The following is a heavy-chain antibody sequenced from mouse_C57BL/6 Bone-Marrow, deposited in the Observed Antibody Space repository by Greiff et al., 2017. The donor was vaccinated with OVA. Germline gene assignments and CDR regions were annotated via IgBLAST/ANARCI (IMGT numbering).Heavy chain of an antibody. Sequence: QVQLQQSGAELVKPGASVKMSCKASGYTFTTYPIEWMKQNHGKSLEWIGNFHPFNDDTKYNEKFKGKATLTVEKSSSTVYLELSRLTSEDSAVYYCARPGDYGGDWFAYWGQGTLVTVSA. D-gene: IGHD2-4*01. CDR3: ARPGDYGGDWFAY. J-gene: IGHJ3*01. CDR2: FHPFNDDT. V-gene: IGHV1-47*01. CDR1: GYTFTTYP.